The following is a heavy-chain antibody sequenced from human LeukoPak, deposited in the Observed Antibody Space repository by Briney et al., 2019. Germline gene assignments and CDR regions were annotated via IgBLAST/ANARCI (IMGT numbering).Heavy chain of an antibody. CDR1: GGSISSYY. D-gene: IGHD3-10*01. V-gene: IGHV4-59*12. J-gene: IGHJ4*02. Sequence: PSETLSLTCTVSGGSISSYYWSWIRQPPGKGLEWIGYIYYSGSTNYNPSLKSRVTISVDTSKNQFSLKLSSVTAADTAVYYCARDGGLTMVRGGTLNYWGQGTLVTVSS. CDR3: ARDGGLTMVRGGTLNY. CDR2: IYYSGST.